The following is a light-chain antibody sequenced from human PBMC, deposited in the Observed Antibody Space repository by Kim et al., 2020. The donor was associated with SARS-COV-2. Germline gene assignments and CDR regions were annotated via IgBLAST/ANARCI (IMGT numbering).Light chain of an antibody. Sequence: RVITPCTGTKSNVGAGSDVHWYQQFPGTAPKLLIFGDNNRPSGVPGRFSASKSGTSASLTVTGLQAEDEAHYYCQSFDKGLTAYVFGTGTKVTVL. CDR1: KSNVGAGSD. J-gene: IGLJ1*01. V-gene: IGLV1-40*01. CDR2: GDN. CDR3: QSFDKGLTAYV.